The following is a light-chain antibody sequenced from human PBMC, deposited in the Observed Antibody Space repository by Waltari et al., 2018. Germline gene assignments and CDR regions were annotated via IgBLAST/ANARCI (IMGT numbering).Light chain of an antibody. CDR2: GAS. V-gene: IGKV1-16*02. CDR1: QDITNS. CDR3: LQYDSYPRT. J-gene: IGKJ1*01. Sequence: DIQMTTSPSSLSASIGDRVTITCRASQDITNSLNWFQQKPGKAPKSLIYGASRLQSGVSSKFSGSGYGTDFTLTISSLQPEDVATYYCLQYDSYPRTFGPGTKVEIK.